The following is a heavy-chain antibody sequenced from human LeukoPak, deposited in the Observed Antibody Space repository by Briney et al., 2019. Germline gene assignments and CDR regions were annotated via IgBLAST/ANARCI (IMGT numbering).Heavy chain of an antibody. CDR2: IYPGDSDT. Sequence: GESLKISCKGSGYSFTSYWIGWVRQMPGKGLEWMGIIYPGDSDTRYSPSFQGQVTISADKSIGTAYLQWSSLKASDTAMYYCARHRHYYYDSSGYAPFDPWGQGTLVTVSS. V-gene: IGHV5-51*01. D-gene: IGHD3-22*01. J-gene: IGHJ5*02. CDR1: GYSFTSYW. CDR3: ARHRHYYYDSSGYAPFDP.